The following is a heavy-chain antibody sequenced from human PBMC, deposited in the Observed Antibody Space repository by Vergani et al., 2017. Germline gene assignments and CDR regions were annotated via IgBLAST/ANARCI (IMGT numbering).Heavy chain of an antibody. V-gene: IGHV3-23*01. D-gene: IGHD5-18*01. Sequence: EVQLLESGGGLVQPGGSLRLSCAASGFTFSSYAMSWVRQAPGKGLEWVSAISGSGGSTYYADSVKGRFTISRDNAKNSLYLQMNSLRAEDTAVYYCARGYSYGYYFDYWGQGTLVTVSS. CDR2: ISGSGGST. CDR3: ARGYSYGYYFDY. CDR1: GFTFSSYA. J-gene: IGHJ4*02.